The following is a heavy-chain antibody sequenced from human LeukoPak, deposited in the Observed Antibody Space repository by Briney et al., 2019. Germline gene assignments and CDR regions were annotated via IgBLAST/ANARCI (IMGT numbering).Heavy chain of an antibody. CDR3: ARGGRYSSSWYSHYYYGMDV. V-gene: IGHV1-2*04. CDR1: GYTFTGYY. J-gene: IGHJ6*04. CDR2: INPNSGGT. D-gene: IGHD6-13*01. Sequence: ASAKVSCKASGYTFTGYYMHWVRQAPGQGLEWMGWINPNSGGTNYAQKFQGWVTMTRDTSISTAYMELSRLRSDDTAVYYCARGGRYSSSWYSHYYYGMDVWGKGTTVTVSS.